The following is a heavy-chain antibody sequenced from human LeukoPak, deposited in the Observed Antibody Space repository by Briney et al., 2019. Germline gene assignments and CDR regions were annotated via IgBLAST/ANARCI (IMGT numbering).Heavy chain of an antibody. V-gene: IGHV3-30*18. CDR1: GITFSIFG. CDR3: AKPSSGNYPQPIDY. CDR2: ISYDGSNK. D-gene: IGHD1-26*01. J-gene: IGHJ4*02. Sequence: PGGSLRLSCAVSGITFSIFGMHWVRQAPGKGLEWVTYISYDGSNKYLTDSVKGRFTISRDNSKNTLYLQMNSLRTEDTAVYFYAKPSSGNYPQPIDYWGQGTLVTVSS.